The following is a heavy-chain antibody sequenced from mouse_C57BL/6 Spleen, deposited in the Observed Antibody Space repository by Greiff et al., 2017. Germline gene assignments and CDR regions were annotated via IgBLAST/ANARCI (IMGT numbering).Heavy chain of an antibody. CDR3: ARGSSSGYFDY. V-gene: IGHV1-69*01. CDR2: IDPSDSYT. J-gene: IGHJ2*01. CDR1: GYTFTSYW. Sequence: VQLQQPGAELVMPGASVKLSCKASGYTFTSYWMHWVKPRPGQGLEWIGEIDPSDSYTNYNQKFKGKSTLTVDKSSSTAYMQLSSLTSEDSAVYYCARGSSSGYFDYWGQGTTLTVSS. D-gene: IGHD3-2*02.